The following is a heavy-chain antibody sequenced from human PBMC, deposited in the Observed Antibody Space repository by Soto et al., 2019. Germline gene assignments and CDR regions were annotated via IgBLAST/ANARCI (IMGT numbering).Heavy chain of an antibody. J-gene: IGHJ6*02. D-gene: IGHD3-3*01. CDR2: INHSGST. CDR3: ARGRILRFLEWSPPYYGMDV. V-gene: IGHV4-34*01. CDR1: GGSFSGYY. Sequence: SETLSLTCAVYGGSFSGYYWSWIRQPPGKGLEWIGEINHSGSTNYNPSLKSRVTISVDTSKNQFSLKLSSVTAADTAVYYCARGRILRFLEWSPPYYGMDVWGQGTTVTVYS.